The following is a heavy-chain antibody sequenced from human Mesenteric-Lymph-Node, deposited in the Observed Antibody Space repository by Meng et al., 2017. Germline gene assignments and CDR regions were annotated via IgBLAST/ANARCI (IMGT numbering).Heavy chain of an antibody. CDR1: GFTFSSYV. J-gene: IGHJ4*02. V-gene: IGHV3-74*01. Sequence: EVQLVGSGGGLVQPGGSLRLSCAASGFTFSSYVMYWVRQAPGKGLEWVSRINNDGRSTGYADSVKGRFTISRENAKNTLYLQMNSLRAEDTAVYYCARNYDGGVDYWGQGTLVTVSS. D-gene: IGHD4-23*01. CDR2: INNDGRST. CDR3: ARNYDGGVDY.